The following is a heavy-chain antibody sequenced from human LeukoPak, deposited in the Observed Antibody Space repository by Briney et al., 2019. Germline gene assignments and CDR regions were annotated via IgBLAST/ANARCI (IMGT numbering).Heavy chain of an antibody. CDR2: IYYSGST. CDR1: GGSISSGGYY. Sequence: NPSETLSLTCTVSGGSISSGGYYWSWIRQHPGKGLEWIGYIYYSGSTYYNPSLKSRVTISVDTSKNQFSLKLSSVTAADTAVYYCARDSMWDILTGYPGAFDIWGQGTMVTVSS. J-gene: IGHJ3*02. V-gene: IGHV4-31*03. D-gene: IGHD3-9*01. CDR3: ARDSMWDILTGYPGAFDI.